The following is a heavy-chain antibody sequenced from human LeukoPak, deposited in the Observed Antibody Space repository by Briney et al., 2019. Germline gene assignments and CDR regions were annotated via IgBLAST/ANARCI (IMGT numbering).Heavy chain of an antibody. J-gene: IGHJ4*02. CDR2: IKQDGSET. CDR1: GFIFSNYW. Sequence: GGSLRLSCAASGFIFSNYWMSWVRRAPGKGLEWVANIKQDGSETYYVDSVRGRFTISRDNAKNSLYLQMNSLRADDTAIYYCARDFWGAYRVDFFDYWGQGTLVTGSS. CDR3: ARDFWGAYRVDFFDY. D-gene: IGHD3-3*01. V-gene: IGHV3-7*01.